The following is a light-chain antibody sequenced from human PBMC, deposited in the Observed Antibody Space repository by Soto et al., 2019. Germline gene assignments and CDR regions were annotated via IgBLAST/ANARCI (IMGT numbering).Light chain of an antibody. J-gene: IGLJ1*01. Sequence: QSALTQPPSVSGSPGQSVTISCTGTSSDVGGYNYVSWYQQHPGRAPRFLIYDVTKRPSGVPDRFSGSKSGNTASLTISGLQAEDEADYFCCSYAGSYTYVFGTGTKVTVL. CDR3: CSYAGSYTYV. V-gene: IGLV2-11*01. CDR2: DVT. CDR1: SSDVGGYNY.